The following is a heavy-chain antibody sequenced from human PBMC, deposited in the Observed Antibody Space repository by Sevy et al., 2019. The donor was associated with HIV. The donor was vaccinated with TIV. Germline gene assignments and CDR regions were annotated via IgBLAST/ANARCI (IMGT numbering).Heavy chain of an antibody. J-gene: IGHJ3*02. CDR3: ARVDYSQDAYDI. V-gene: IGHV1-2*02. D-gene: IGHD1-26*01. CDR1: GYTFTDYY. Sequence: ASVKVSCNASGYTFTDYYLHCVRQAPGQGLEWMGWINPNSGGTKYAQKFQGRVTMTRDTSISTAYMELSRLRSDDTAEYYCARVDYSQDAYDIWGRGTMVTVSS. CDR2: INPNSGGT.